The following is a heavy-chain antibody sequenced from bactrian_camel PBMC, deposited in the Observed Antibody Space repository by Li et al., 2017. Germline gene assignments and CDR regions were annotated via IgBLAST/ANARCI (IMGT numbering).Heavy chain of an antibody. J-gene: IGHJ4*01. Sequence: HVQLVESGGGSVQAGGSLTLSCAGSGRAYTNWCMGWFREIPGKEREGLAAIRRSGGETWYAGSVKGRFTISQEFAKTTAYPQMNSLSPEDTAMYVCKIECPYGGRWTRYWGQGTQVTVS. CDR3: KIECPYGGRWTRY. CDR1: GRAYTNWC. V-gene: IGHV3-3*01. D-gene: IGHD6*01. CDR2: IRRSGGET.